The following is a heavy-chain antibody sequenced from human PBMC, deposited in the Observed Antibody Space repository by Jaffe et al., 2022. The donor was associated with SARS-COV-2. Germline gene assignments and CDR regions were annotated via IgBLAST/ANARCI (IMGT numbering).Heavy chain of an antibody. J-gene: IGHJ6*02. D-gene: IGHD3-10*01. Sequence: QVQLVESGGGLVKPGGSLRLSCAASGFTFSDYYMSWIRQAPGKGLEWVSYISSSGSTIYYADSVKGRFTISRDNAKNSLYLQMNSLRAEDTAVYYCARDSRGSGSYAGNGNYYYYYYGMDVWGQGTTVTVSS. CDR3: ARDSRGSGSYAGNGNYYYYYYGMDV. CDR2: ISSSGSTI. CDR1: GFTFSDYY. V-gene: IGHV3-11*01.